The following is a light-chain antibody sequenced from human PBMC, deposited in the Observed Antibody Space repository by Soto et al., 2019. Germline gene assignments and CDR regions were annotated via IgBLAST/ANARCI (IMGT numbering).Light chain of an antibody. CDR1: QSLLHSNGYYC. CDR2: LGS. J-gene: IGKJ4*01. CDR3: MQALQTPVT. V-gene: IGKV2-28*01. Sequence: DIVMTQSPPSLPVTPGEPASISCRSSQSLLHSNGYYCLDWYLQKPGQSPQLLIYLGSNRASGVPDRFSGSGSGTDFTLKISRVEAEDVGVYYCMQALQTPVTFGGGTKVEIK.